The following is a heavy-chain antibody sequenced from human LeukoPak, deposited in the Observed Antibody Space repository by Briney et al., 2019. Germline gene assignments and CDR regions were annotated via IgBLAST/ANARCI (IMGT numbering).Heavy chain of an antibody. Sequence: ASVKVSCKVSGYTLTELSMHWARQAPGKGLEWMGGFDPEDGETIYAQKFQGRVTMTEDTSTDTAYMELSSLRSEDTAVYYCATDLPEKYYYDSSGFGRSLADWGQGTLVTVSS. CDR3: ATDLPEKYYYDSSGFGRSLAD. D-gene: IGHD3-22*01. V-gene: IGHV1-24*01. CDR2: FDPEDGET. CDR1: GYTLTELS. J-gene: IGHJ4*02.